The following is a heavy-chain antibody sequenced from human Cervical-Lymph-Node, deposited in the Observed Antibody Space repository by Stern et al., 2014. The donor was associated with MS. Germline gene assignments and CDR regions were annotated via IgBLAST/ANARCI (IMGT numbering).Heavy chain of an antibody. CDR3: ARGKDYNYEMDV. J-gene: IGHJ6*02. V-gene: IGHV1-69*01. Sequence: VQLVESGAEVKKPGSSVKVSCKASGGTFSSYAISWVRTAPGQGLEWMGGIIPIFGANYAQKFQGRITITADAPTSTAYMELSSLRSEDTAVYFCARGKDYNYEMDVWGQGTTVTVS. CDR2: IIPIFGA. CDR1: GGTFSSYA. D-gene: IGHD4/OR15-4a*01.